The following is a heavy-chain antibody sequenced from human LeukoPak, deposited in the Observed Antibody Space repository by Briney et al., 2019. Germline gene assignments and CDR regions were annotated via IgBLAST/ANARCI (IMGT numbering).Heavy chain of an antibody. D-gene: IGHD3-16*02. Sequence: PGGSLRLSCAASGFSFSDAAMTWIRQAPGKGLEWVSLIGSVGHSTYYGDSVKGRFTISRDNSKNTLSLQMNSLRVEDTAIYYCAKDIELSILGLGTMVTVSS. CDR3: AKDIELSI. J-gene: IGHJ3*02. V-gene: IGHV3-23*01. CDR1: GFSFSDAA. CDR2: IGSVGHST.